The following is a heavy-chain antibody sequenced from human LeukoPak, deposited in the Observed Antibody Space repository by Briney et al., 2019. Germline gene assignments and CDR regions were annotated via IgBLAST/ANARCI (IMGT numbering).Heavy chain of an antibody. CDR1: GFTFSSYG. CDR2: IWYDGSNK. D-gene: IGHD3-22*01. CDR3: ARAKGSFTYYYDSSGYYYFDY. J-gene: IGHJ4*02. Sequence: GGSLRLSCAASGFTFSSYGMHWVRQAPGKGLEWVAVIWYDGSNKYYADSVKGRFTISRDNSKNTLYLQMNSLRAEGTAVYYCARAKGSFTYYYDSSGYYYFDYWGQGTLVTVSS. V-gene: IGHV3-33*01.